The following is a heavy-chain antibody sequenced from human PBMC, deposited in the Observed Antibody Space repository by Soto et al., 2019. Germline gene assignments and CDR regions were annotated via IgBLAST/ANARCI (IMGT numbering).Heavy chain of an antibody. V-gene: IGHV4-39*07. CDR1: GGSISSSTYY. CDR2: FFIGGNT. CDR3: ARDSGKWSGPAHRNYYYYGMDV. Sequence: PSETLSLTCTVSGGSISSSTYYWGWMRQPPGKGLEWIASFFIGGNTYYNPSLKSRVTISVDTSKNQFSLKLSSVTAADTAVYYCARDSGKWSGPAHRNYYYYGMDVWGQGTTVTVSS. D-gene: IGHD3-3*01. J-gene: IGHJ6*02.